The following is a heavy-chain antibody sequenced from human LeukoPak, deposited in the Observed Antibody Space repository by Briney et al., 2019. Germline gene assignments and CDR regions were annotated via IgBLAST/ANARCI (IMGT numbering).Heavy chain of an antibody. CDR2: ISYDGTNK. D-gene: IGHD6-19*01. CDR1: GFTFSSYA. V-gene: IGHV3-30-3*01. CDR3: AKDHNPTDGHWLAYFDS. J-gene: IGHJ4*02. Sequence: GGSLRLSCAASGFTFSSYAMHWVRQAPGKGLEWVAVISYDGTNKYYADSVKGRFTISRDNSKNMMYLQMNSLRAEDTAVYYCAKDHNPTDGHWLAYFDSWGQGTLITVSS.